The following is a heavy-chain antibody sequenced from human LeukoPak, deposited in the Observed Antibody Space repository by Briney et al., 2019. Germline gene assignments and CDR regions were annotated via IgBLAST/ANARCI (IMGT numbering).Heavy chain of an antibody. V-gene: IGHV3-53*01. CDR3: ARGRLPGD. Sequence: GGSLRLSCAASGFTVSSNYLTWVRQAPGKGLEWVSYIYGGSSRIYADSVKGRLTISRDNSKNTLYLQMNSLRAEDTAVYLCARGRLPGDWGQRTLVTVSS. D-gene: IGHD3-10*01. J-gene: IGHJ4*02. CDR1: GFTVSSNY. CDR2: IYGGSSR.